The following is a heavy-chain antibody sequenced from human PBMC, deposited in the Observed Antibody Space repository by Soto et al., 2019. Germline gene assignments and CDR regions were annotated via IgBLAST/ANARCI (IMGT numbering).Heavy chain of an antibody. V-gene: IGHV3-33*01. CDR1: GFTFSDRA. J-gene: IGHJ6*02. D-gene: IGHD4-17*01. Sequence: QVQLVASGGGVVQPGTSLRLSCEASGFTFSDRAMHWVRQAPGKGLEWVAVVWFDGGNKFYTDSVKGRFTISRDNSKNTLFLQMNSLRVVDTAVYYCARAPAGDYTLYHYYTMDVWGQGTPVTVSS. CDR2: VWFDGGNK. CDR3: ARAPAGDYTLYHYYTMDV.